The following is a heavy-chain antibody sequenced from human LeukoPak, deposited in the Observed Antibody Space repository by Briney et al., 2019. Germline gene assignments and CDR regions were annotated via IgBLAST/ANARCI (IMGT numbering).Heavy chain of an antibody. CDR3: ARDADYDLYYYGMDV. V-gene: IGHV3-21*01. Sequence: GGSLRLSCAASGFTFSSYSMNWVRQAPGKGLEWVSSISSSSSYIYYADSVKGRFTISRDNAKNSLYLQVNSLRAEDTAVYYCARDADYDLYYYGMDVWGQGTTVTVSS. CDR2: ISSSSSYI. D-gene: IGHD3-3*01. CDR1: GFTFSSYS. J-gene: IGHJ6*02.